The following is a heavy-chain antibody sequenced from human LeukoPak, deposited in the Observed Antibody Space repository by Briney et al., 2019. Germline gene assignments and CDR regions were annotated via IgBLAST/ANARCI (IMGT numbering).Heavy chain of an antibody. D-gene: IGHD6-19*01. CDR3: ARVYSSGWCVFAN. CDR2: LYYSGST. V-gene: IGHV4-59*01. J-gene: IGHJ4*02. Sequence: SETLSLTCTVPVGSISTSYWSWIRQPPRKGLECIGYLYYSGSTNYNPTLKSRVTISVDTSKNQFSLRLRAVTAADTAVYYCARVYSSGWCVFANGGQGTLVTVSS. CDR1: VGSISTSY.